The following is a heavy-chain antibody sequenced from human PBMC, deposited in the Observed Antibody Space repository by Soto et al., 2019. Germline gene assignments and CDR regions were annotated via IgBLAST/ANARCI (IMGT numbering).Heavy chain of an antibody. CDR1: GFTFSSYG. CDR2: ISYDGSNK. V-gene: IGHV3-30*18. CDR3: AKVQGDFWSRD. Sequence: PGGSLRLSCAASGFTFSSYGMHWVRQAPGKGLEWVAVISYDGSNKYYADSVKGRFTISRDNSKNTLYLQMNSLRAEDTAVYYCAKVQGDFWSRDWGQGTLVTVSS. D-gene: IGHD3-3*01. J-gene: IGHJ4*02.